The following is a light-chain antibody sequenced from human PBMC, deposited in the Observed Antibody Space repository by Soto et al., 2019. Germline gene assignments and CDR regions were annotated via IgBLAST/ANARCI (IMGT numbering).Light chain of an antibody. CDR3: SSYAGSNIPVV. Sequence: QSALTQPPSASGPPGQSVTISCTGTSSDVGGYNCVSWYQQHPCKAPNLMIYEVSKRPSGVPDRFSGSKSGNTASLTVSGLQAEDEADYYCSSYAGSNIPVVFGGGTKLTVL. V-gene: IGLV2-8*01. J-gene: IGLJ2*01. CDR2: EVS. CDR1: SSDVGGYNC.